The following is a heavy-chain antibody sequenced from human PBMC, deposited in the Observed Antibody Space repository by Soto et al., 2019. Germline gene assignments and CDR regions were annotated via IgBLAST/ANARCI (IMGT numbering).Heavy chain of an antibody. CDR1: GFPFDSYG. D-gene: IGHD6-19*01. J-gene: IGHJ4*02. Sequence: GGSLRLSCVASGFPFDSYGIHWVRRAPGKGLEWVATIGFAGNNKYYADSVKGRFTISRDNSKNTLYLHINSLKVDDTAMYYWARAHSTGWHYVDFSGPGTLVTVSS. CDR2: IGFAGNNK. CDR3: ARAHSTGWHYVDF. V-gene: IGHV3-33*01.